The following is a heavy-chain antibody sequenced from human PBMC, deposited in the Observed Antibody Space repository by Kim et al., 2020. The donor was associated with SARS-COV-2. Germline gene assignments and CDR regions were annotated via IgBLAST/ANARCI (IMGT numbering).Heavy chain of an antibody. CDR1: GFTFSSFG. J-gene: IGHJ4*02. V-gene: IGHV3-30*18. CDR2: ISYDGSNK. D-gene: IGHD6-13*01. CDR3: AKRLYSSSPDDY. Sequence: GGSLRLSCAASGFTFSSFGMHWVRQAPGKGLEWVAVISYDGSNKYYADSVKGRFTISRDNSKNTLYLQMNSLRAEDTAVYYCAKRLYSSSPDDYWGQGTLVTVSS.